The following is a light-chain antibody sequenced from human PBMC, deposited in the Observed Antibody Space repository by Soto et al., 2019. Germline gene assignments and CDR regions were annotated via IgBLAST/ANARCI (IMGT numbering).Light chain of an antibody. CDR3: QQGHSTPYT. Sequence: DIQMTQSPSSLSASGGDRVNITCRASQSIRNYLNWYQQKPGDAPKLLIYAASTLQGAVTSRFSGSGSGTDFTLTISILQHEDFATYHCQQGHSTPYTFGQGTRLEI. CDR1: QSIRNY. V-gene: IGKV1-39*01. CDR2: AAS. J-gene: IGKJ2*01.